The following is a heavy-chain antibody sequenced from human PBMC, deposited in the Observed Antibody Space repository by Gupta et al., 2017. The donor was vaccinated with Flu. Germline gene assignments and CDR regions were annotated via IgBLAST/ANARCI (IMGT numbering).Heavy chain of an antibody. CDR3: AKDGDDASGSYPYFYDY. CDR1: GFMFSSNA. V-gene: IGHV3-23*01. D-gene: IGHD3-22*01. Sequence: EIQLLESGGGLVKPGGSLRLSCEGSGFMFSSNAMSWVRQAPGKGLEWVSGVSGNGGSTFYADSVQGRFVITRDNSKNTLYLQMNSLRTEDTAMYYCAKDGDDASGSYPYFYDYWGRGILVTVSS. J-gene: IGHJ4*02. CDR2: VSGNGGST.